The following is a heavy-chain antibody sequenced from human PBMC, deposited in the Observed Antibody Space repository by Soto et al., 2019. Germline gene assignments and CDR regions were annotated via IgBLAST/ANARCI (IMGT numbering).Heavy chain of an antibody. CDR2: ISAYNGNT. Sequence: SVKVSYHASGYTFTRYGIILVRQAPGQGLEWMGWISAYNGNTNYAQKLQGRVTMTTDTSTSTDYMELRSLRSDYTAVYYWAREEYSSSSWFDPWGQGTLVTVSS. CDR3: AREEYSSSSWFDP. J-gene: IGHJ5*02. D-gene: IGHD6-6*01. V-gene: IGHV1-18*04. CDR1: GYTFTRYG.